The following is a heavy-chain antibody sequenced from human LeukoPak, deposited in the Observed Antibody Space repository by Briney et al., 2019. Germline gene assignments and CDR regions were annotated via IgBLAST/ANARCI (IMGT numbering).Heavy chain of an antibody. J-gene: IGHJ4*02. D-gene: IGHD3-10*01. CDR2: IHHSGST. Sequence: SEALSLTCAVSGYSISSGYYWGWIRQPPGKGLEWIGSIHHSGSTYYNPSLKSRVTISVDTSKNQFSLKLSSVTAADTAVYYCARDRRGMVREYYFDYWGQGTLVTVSS. CDR1: GYSISSGYY. CDR3: ARDRRGMVREYYFDY. V-gene: IGHV4-38-2*02.